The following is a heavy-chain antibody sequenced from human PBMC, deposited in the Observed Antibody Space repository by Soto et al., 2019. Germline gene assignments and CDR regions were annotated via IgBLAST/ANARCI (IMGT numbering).Heavy chain of an antibody. CDR2: IIPIFGTA. V-gene: IGHV1-69*01. J-gene: IGHJ6*02. D-gene: IGHD2-2*01. Sequence: QVQLVQSGAEVKKPGSSVKVSCKASGGTFSSYAISWVRQAPGQGLEWMGGIIPIFGTANYAEKFQGRVTITAEESTSTAYMELSSLRSEDTAVYYCARDIVVVPAAMLPDYGMDVWGQGTTVTVSS. CDR1: GGTFSSYA. CDR3: ARDIVVVPAAMLPDYGMDV.